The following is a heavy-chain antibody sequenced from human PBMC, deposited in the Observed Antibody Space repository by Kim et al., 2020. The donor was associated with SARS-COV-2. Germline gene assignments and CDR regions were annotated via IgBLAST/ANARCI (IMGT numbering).Heavy chain of an antibody. CDR2: IYYSGST. V-gene: IGHV4-59*01. Sequence: SETLSLTCTVSGGSISSYYWSWIRQPPGKGLEWIGYIYYSGSTNYNPSLKSRVTISVDTSKNQFSLKLSSVTAADTAVYYCAREKRIGLRYFDGTRGYYMDVWGKGTTVTVSS. CDR3: AREKRIGLRYFDGTRGYYMDV. J-gene: IGHJ6*03. D-gene: IGHD3-9*01. CDR1: GGSISSYY.